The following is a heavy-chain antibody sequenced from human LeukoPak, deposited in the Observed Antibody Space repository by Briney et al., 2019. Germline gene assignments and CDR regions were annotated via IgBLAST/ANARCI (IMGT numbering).Heavy chain of an antibody. V-gene: IGHV3-30*02. Sequence: GGSLRLSCAASGFTFSSYGMHWVRQAPGKGLEWVVFIRYDGSNKYYADSVKGRFTISRDNSKNTLYLQMNSLRAEDTAVYYCAKDRSSSSVYWGQGTLVTVSS. D-gene: IGHD6-6*01. CDR2: IRYDGSNK. CDR1: GFTFSSYG. CDR3: AKDRSSSSVY. J-gene: IGHJ4*02.